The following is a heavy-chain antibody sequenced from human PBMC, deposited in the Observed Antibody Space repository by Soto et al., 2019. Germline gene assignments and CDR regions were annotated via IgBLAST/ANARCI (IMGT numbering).Heavy chain of an antibody. V-gene: IGHV4-30-4*01. CDR3: ARELELRLGHGGWFDP. J-gene: IGHJ5*02. CDR1: GGSISSGDYY. D-gene: IGHD1-7*01. Sequence: SETLSLTCTVSGGSISSGDYYWSWIRQPPGKGLEWIGYIYYSGSTYYNPSLKSRVTISVDRSKNQFSLKLNSVTAADTAVYHCARELELRLGHGGWFDPWGQGTLVTVSS. CDR2: IYYSGST.